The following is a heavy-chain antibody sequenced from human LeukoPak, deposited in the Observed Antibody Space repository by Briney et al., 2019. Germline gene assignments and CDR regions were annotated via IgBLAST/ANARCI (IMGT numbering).Heavy chain of an antibody. CDR2: INSDGSWT. D-gene: IGHD2/OR15-2a*01. V-gene: IGHV3-74*01. CDR1: GFTFSSYW. Sequence: GGSLRLSCAASGFTFSSYWMHWVRQAPGKGLVWVSHINSDGSWTSYADFVKGRFTISKDNAKNTVYLQMNNLRAEDTAVYYCVSFYETYWGRGTLVTVSS. CDR3: VSFYETY. J-gene: IGHJ4*02.